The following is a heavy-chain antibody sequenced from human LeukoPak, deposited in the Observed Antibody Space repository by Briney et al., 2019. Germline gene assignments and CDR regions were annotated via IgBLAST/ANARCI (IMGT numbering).Heavy chain of an antibody. V-gene: IGHV3-66*04. CDR1: GLIFSTNY. Sequence: PGGSLRLSCAASGLIFSTNYVSWVRQAPGKGLEWVSLIYSGGSTLYADSVKGRFTISRDSSKNTVYLQMNSLRAEDTAVYYCARRDWRGFEDDYWGQGTLVTVSS. D-gene: IGHD3/OR15-3a*01. CDR3: ARRDWRGFEDDY. CDR2: IYSGGST. J-gene: IGHJ4*02.